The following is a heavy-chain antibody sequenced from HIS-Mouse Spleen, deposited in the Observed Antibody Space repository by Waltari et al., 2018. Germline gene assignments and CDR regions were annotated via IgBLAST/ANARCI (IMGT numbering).Heavy chain of an antibody. CDR1: GGSISSSRYY. CDR3: AREIPYSSSWYDWYFDL. D-gene: IGHD6-13*01. Sequence: QLQLQESGPGLVKPSETLSLTCTVSGGSISSSRYYWGWIRQPPGKGLEWIGSIYYSGGTYDNPSLNGRVTISVDTSKNQFSLKLGSVTAADTAVYYCAREIPYSSSWYDWYFDLWGRGTLVTVSS. V-gene: IGHV4-39*07. J-gene: IGHJ2*01. CDR2: IYYSGGT.